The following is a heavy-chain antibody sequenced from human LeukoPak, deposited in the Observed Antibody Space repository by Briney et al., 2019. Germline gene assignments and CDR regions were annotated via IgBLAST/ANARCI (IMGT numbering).Heavy chain of an antibody. Sequence: GASVKVSCKTSGYTFTDYYLHWVRQAPGQGLEWMGWINPNSGDISSAQKFQGRVTMTRDTSITTVYMEVSWLTSDDTAIYYCARADRLHGGPYLIGPWGQGTLVTVSS. CDR2: INPNSGDI. J-gene: IGHJ5*02. CDR1: GYTFTDYY. CDR3: ARADRLHGGPYLIGP. D-gene: IGHD3-16*01. V-gene: IGHV1-2*02.